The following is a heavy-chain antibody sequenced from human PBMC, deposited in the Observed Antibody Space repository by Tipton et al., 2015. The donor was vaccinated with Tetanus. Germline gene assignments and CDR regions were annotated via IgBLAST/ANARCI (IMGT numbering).Heavy chain of an antibody. CDR3: ARGSAVAEPNWFDP. J-gene: IGHJ5*02. D-gene: IGHD6-19*01. V-gene: IGHV4-34*01. CDR1: GGSFSGYY. Sequence: TLSLTCAVYGGSFSGYYWSWIRQPPGKGLEWIGEINHSGSTNYNPSLKSRVTISVDTSKNHFSLKLSSVTAADTAVYYCARGSAVAEPNWFDPWGQGTLVTVSS. CDR2: INHSGST.